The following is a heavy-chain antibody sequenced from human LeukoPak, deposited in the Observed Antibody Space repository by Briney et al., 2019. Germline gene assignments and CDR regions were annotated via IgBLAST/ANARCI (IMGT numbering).Heavy chain of an antibody. Sequence: ASVKVSCKASGYTFTTYGISWVRQAPGQGLEWMGWVSGNNGNTNYAQKLQGRVTITADESTSTAYMELSSLRSEDTAVYYCARVRDDYDILTGYWAWFDPWGQGTLVTVSS. CDR1: GYTFTTYG. J-gene: IGHJ5*02. D-gene: IGHD3-9*01. CDR2: VSGNNGNT. V-gene: IGHV1-18*01. CDR3: ARVRDDYDILTGYWAWFDP.